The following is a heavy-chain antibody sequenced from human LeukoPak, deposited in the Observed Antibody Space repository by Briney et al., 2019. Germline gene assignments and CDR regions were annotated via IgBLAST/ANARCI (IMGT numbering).Heavy chain of an antibody. CDR3: ALKVRGNDY. Sequence: SQTLSLTCTVSGGSISSGGYYWRWIRQHPGKGLEWIAYIYYSESTYYNPSLKSRITISVDTSKNQFSLKLSSVTAADTAGYYCALKVRGNDYWGQGTLVTVSS. D-gene: IGHD3-10*01. CDR1: GGSISSGGYY. V-gene: IGHV4-31*03. J-gene: IGHJ4*02. CDR2: IYYSEST.